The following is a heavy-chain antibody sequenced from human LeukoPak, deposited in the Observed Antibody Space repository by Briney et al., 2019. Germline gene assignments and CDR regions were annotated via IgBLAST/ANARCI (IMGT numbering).Heavy chain of an antibody. V-gene: IGHV1-69*05. Sequence: VASVKVSCKSSGGTFSSYAISWVRQALGQGLEWMGGIIPTFGTANYAQKFQGRVTITTDESTSTAYMELSSLRSEDTAVYYCARGDGTLYYFDYWGQGTLVTVSS. D-gene: IGHD1-1*01. CDR1: GGTFSSYA. J-gene: IGHJ4*02. CDR2: IIPTFGTA. CDR3: ARGDGTLYYFDY.